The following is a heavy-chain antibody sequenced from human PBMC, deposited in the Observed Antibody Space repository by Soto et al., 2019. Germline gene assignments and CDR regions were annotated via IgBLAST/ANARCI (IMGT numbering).Heavy chain of an antibody. Sequence: QVQLVESGGGVVQPGRSLRLSCAASGFTFSNYAMHWVRQAPGKGLEWVAVMSSDGSDKYYTDSVRGRFTISRDNSKNALYLQMNGLRAEDTAVYYCASGFRIMITFGGGIADPFGYWGQGTLVTVSS. CDR1: GFTFSNYA. D-gene: IGHD3-16*02. CDR2: MSSDGSDK. V-gene: IGHV3-30-3*01. CDR3: ASGFRIMITFGGGIADPFGY. J-gene: IGHJ4*02.